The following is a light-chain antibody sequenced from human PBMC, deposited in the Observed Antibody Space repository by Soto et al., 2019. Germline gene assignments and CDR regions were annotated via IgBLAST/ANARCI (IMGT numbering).Light chain of an antibody. CDR3: QQYDNLRIT. V-gene: IGKV1-33*01. J-gene: IGKJ5*01. CDR2: DAS. Sequence: DLQMTQSTSSLSASVGDRVTITCQASQDISNYLNWYQQKPGKAPKLLIYDASNLETGVPSRFSGSGSGTDFTFTISSLQPEDIATYYCQQYDNLRITFGQGTRLEIK. CDR1: QDISNY.